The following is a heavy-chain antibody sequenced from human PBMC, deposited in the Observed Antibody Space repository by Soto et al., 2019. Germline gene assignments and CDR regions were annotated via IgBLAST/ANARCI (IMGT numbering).Heavy chain of an antibody. J-gene: IGHJ6*02. CDR1: GFTFISYA. V-gene: IGHV3-30-3*01. D-gene: IGHD3-10*01. CDR2: ISFDGSTE. Sequence: QVQLVESGGGVVQPERSLRLSCAASGFTFISYAMHWVRQAPGKGLEWVAVISFDGSTEYYADSVKGRFTISRDNSKNTVYLQMNGLRSEDTGVYYCARSRHGSGSYTHFYYGLDVWGQGTTVTVSS. CDR3: ARSRHGSGSYTHFYYGLDV.